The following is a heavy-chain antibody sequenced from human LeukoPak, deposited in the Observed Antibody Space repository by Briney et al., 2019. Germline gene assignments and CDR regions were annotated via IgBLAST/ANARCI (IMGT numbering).Heavy chain of an antibody. CDR2: ISGDGITT. J-gene: IGHJ4*02. Sequence: PGGSLRLSCAASAFSFSTYAMSWVRQAPGKGLEWVSVISGDGITTYYADSVKDRFTISRDNSKNTLYLQMTSLRAEDTAVYYCAREYSSSRYGYWGQGTLVSVSS. CDR1: AFSFSTYA. V-gene: IGHV3-23*01. D-gene: IGHD6-13*01. CDR3: AREYSSSRYGY.